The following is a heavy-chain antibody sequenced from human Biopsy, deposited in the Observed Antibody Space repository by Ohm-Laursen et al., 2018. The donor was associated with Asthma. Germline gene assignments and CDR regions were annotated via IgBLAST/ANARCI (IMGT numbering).Heavy chain of an antibody. J-gene: IGHJ4*02. CDR2: GGSYYDGGLK. V-gene: IGHV3-30-3*01. Sequence: SLRLSCTASGFTFRSYAMHWVRQAQGKGLEWVAVGGSYYDGGLKYYADSVNGRFTVSRDDSKNTLYLQMNSLRPDDTAVYYCARDVMEWYLPAFDFWGQGTLVTVSS. CDR1: GFTFRSYA. CDR3: ARDVMEWYLPAFDF. D-gene: IGHD3-3*01.